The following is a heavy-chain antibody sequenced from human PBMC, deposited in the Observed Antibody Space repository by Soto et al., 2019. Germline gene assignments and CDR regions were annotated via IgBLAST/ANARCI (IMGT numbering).Heavy chain of an antibody. V-gene: IGHV3-9*01. D-gene: IGHD1-1*01. CDR3: ATTYPNDDSRVVAF. Sequence: EVQLVKSGGGLVQPGRSLRLSCAASGFTFDEYAMHWVRQAPGKGLEWVSGITWNSGSRGYADSVKGRFTISRDNTKNSLYLQMNSLRAEDTALYYCATTYPNDDSRVVAFWGQGTLVTVSS. CDR2: ITWNSGSR. J-gene: IGHJ4*02. CDR1: GFTFDEYA.